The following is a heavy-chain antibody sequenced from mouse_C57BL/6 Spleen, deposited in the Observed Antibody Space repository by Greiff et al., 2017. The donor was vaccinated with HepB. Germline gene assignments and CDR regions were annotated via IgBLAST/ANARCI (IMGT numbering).Heavy chain of an antibody. CDR1: GYSITSGYY. V-gene: IGHV3-6*01. CDR3: ARGSNPFDY. CDR2: ISYDGSN. J-gene: IGHJ2*01. Sequence: EVKLMESGPGLVKPSQSLSLTCSVTGYSITSGYYWNWIRQFPGNKLEWMGYISYDGSNNYNPSLKNRISITRDTSKNQFFLKLNSVTTEDTATYYCARGSNPFDYWGQGTTLTVSS. D-gene: IGHD2-5*01.